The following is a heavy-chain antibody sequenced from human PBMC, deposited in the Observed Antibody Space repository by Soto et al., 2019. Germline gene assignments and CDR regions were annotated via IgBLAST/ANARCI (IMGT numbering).Heavy chain of an antibody. D-gene: IGHD6-13*01. Sequence: QVRLVQSGAEVKKPGASVKVSCKASGYTFTSYGISWVRQAPGQGLEWMGWISADNGNTNYAQKLQGRVTMTTDSTTSTAYMELRSLRSDDTAVYYCARGLYSSSWEYYYYYHMDVWGKGTTVTVSS. CDR3: ARGLYSSSWEYYYYYHMDV. V-gene: IGHV1-18*01. CDR1: GYTFTSYG. CDR2: ISADNGNT. J-gene: IGHJ6*03.